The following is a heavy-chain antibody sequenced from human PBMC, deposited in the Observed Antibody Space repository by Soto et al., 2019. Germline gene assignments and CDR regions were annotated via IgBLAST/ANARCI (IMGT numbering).Heavy chain of an antibody. CDR1: EFTFSSYW. V-gene: IGHV3-7*05. D-gene: IGHD2-2*01. Sequence: EVQLVESGGGLVQPGGSLRLSCAASEFTFSSYWMNWVRQAPGKGLEWVANIKEDGSEKYYVDSVKGRFTISRDNAKNSLYLQMNSLRGEDTAVYYCARDVGAQGRGSAVGYYYHYGMDVWGQGTTVTVSS. CDR3: ARDVGAQGRGSAVGYYYHYGMDV. CDR2: IKEDGSEK. J-gene: IGHJ6*02.